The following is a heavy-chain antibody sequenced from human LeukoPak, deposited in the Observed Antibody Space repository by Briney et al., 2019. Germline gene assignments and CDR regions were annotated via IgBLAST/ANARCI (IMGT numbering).Heavy chain of an antibody. D-gene: IGHD3-9*01. CDR1: GFTFSSYA. Sequence: HPGGSLRLSCAASGFTFSSYAMHWVRQAPGKGLEWVAVISYDGSNKYYADSVKGRFTISRDNSKNTLYLQMNSLRAEDTAVYYCAKVSQGFEAPYYFDYWGQGTLVTVSS. J-gene: IGHJ4*02. CDR3: AKVSQGFEAPYYFDY. V-gene: IGHV3-30-3*01. CDR2: ISYDGSNK.